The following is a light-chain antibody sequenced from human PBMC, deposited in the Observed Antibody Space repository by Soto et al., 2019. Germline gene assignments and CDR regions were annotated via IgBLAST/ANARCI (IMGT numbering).Light chain of an antibody. V-gene: IGLV2-23*01. Sequence: QSVLTQPASVSGSPGQSITISCTGTSSDVGSYNLVSWYQQHPGKAPKLMIYEGSKRPSGVSNRFSGSKSGNTASLTISGLQAEDEADYYCCSYAGSGTPYVFGTGTKV. CDR3: CSYAGSGTPYV. J-gene: IGLJ1*01. CDR2: EGS. CDR1: SSDVGSYNL.